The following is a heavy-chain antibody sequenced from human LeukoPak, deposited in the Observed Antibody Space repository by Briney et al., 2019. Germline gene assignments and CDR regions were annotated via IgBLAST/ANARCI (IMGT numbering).Heavy chain of an antibody. CDR2: IIPILGIA. Sequence: ASVKVSCKASGGTFSSYAISWVRQAPGQGLEWMGRIIPILGIANYAQKFQGRVTITADKSTSTAFMELSSLRSEDTAVFYCARGHQPPYYGMDVWGQGTTVTVSS. V-gene: IGHV1-69*10. CDR3: ARGHQPPYYGMDV. J-gene: IGHJ6*02. CDR1: GGTFSSYA.